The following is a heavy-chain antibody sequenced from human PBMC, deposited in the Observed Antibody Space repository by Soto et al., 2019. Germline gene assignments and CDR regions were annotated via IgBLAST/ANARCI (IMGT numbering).Heavy chain of an antibody. J-gene: IGHJ4*02. V-gene: IGHV1-46*03. Sequence: GASVKVSCKASGYTFTSYYMHWVRQAPGQGLEWMGIINPSGGSTSYAQKFQGRVTMTRDTSTSTVYMELSSLRSEDTAVYYCARTSPPGGIAAASYYFDYWGQGTLVTVSS. CDR3: ARTSPPGGIAAASYYFDY. CDR2: INPSGGST. CDR1: GYTFTSYY. D-gene: IGHD6-13*01.